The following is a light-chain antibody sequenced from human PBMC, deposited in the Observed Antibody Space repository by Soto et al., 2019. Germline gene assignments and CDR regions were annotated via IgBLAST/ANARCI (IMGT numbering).Light chain of an antibody. CDR3: QQYGSSPLT. CDR1: QSVSSSY. CDR2: GAS. J-gene: IGKJ4*01. Sequence: EMVLTQSPGTLSLSPGERATLSCRASQSVSSSYLAWYQQKPGQAPRLLIYGASSRATGIPDRFRGSGSGTDFTLTTSRLEPEDFAVYYCQQYGSSPLTFGGGTKVEIK. V-gene: IGKV3-20*01.